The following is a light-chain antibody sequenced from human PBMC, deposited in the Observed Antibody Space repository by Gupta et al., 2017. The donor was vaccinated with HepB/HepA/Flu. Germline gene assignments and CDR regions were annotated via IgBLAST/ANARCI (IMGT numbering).Light chain of an antibody. J-gene: IGLJ3*02. CDR2: DVT. CDR3: SSVTSNSTRV. Sequence: QSALTQPASISGSPRQSITISCTGTSRDVGGYNAVCWYQHHPSEAHELMIYDVTNLPAGVANRFTGSKSGNTASLTISGLQEEDEADYYCSSVTSNSTRVFGGGTKLTVL. CDR1: SRDVGGYNA. V-gene: IGLV2-14*03.